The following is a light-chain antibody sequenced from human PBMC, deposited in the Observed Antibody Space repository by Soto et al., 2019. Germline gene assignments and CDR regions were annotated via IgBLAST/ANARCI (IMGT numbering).Light chain of an antibody. CDR1: HSISTW. V-gene: IGKV1-5*03. CDR3: QQYNSDSCS. Sequence: DIQITQAPSALSATAGDRATIARQARHSISTWLAWYQQKPGKAPNLLIYKASTLHGGVPSRFSGGGSGTEFTLSLSVLQPDEFATYYCQQYNSDSCSFGEGTKV. J-gene: IGKJ2*02. CDR2: KAS.